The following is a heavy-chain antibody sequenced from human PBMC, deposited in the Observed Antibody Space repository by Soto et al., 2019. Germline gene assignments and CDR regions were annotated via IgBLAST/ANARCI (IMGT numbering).Heavy chain of an antibody. V-gene: IGHV3-23*01. Sequence: QPGGSLRLSCVASGFSFDSHAISWVRQAPGKGLEWVASISSRGATFFYADSVKGRFFISRDNSDNSVSLQLRRLRAEDTAVYFCARDQGLIAVHYYYFDLRGQGTPVTVSS. CDR3: ARDQGLIAVHYYYFDL. J-gene: IGHJ4*02. CDR1: GFSFDSHA. D-gene: IGHD3-10*01. CDR2: ISSRGATF.